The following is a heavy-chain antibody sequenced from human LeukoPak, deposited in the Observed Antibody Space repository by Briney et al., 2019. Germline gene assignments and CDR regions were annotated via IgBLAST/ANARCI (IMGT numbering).Heavy chain of an antibody. CDR2: ISGSGAST. D-gene: IGHD2-2*01. J-gene: IGHJ3*02. V-gene: IGHV3-23*01. Sequence: PGGSPRLSCAASGFSFSAYAMSWVRQAPGKGLEWVSVISGSGASTYYADSVKGRFTISRDNSKNTLYLQTNSLRAEDTAVYYCAKDIVIIPAASYAFDIWGQGTMVIVSS. CDR1: GFSFSAYA. CDR3: AKDIVIIPAASYAFDI.